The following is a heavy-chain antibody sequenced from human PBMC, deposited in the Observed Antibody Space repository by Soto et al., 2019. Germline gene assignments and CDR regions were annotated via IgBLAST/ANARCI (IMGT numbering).Heavy chain of an antibody. CDR1: GGTFSSYA. CDR3: AVGHTSGSYYGHALF. Sequence: SVKVSCKASGGTFSSYALSWVRQAPGQGLEWIGGIIPIFGTANYAQKFQGRVTITADESTSTAYMELSSLRSEDTAVYYCAVGHTSGSYYGHALFWGQGTLVTVSS. CDR2: IIPIFGTA. D-gene: IGHD1-26*01. J-gene: IGHJ4*02. V-gene: IGHV1-69*13.